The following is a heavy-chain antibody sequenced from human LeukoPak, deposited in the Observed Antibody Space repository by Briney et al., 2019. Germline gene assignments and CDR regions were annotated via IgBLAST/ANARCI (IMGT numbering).Heavy chain of an antibody. Sequence: PGGSLRLSCAASGFTVSSNYMSWVRQAPGKGLEWVSIIYSGGSTFYADSVKGRFTISRDNSKNTLYLQMNSLRAEDTAVYYCARDLYYQKYYYMDVWGKGTAVTISS. J-gene: IGHJ6*03. V-gene: IGHV3-66*01. CDR2: IYSGGST. CDR3: ARDLYYQKYYYMDV. D-gene: IGHD3-10*01. CDR1: GFTVSSNY.